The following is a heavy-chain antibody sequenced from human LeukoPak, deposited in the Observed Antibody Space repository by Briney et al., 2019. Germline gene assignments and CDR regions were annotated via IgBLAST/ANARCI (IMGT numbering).Heavy chain of an antibody. J-gene: IGHJ3*02. D-gene: IGHD3-9*01. CDR2: IKQDGSEK. CDR3: ARAAYDILAYSLDI. Sequence: GGSLRLSCAASGFSFSNSWMSWVRQAPGKGLEWVANIKQDGSEKYYVDYVKGRFTISRDNAKNSLFLQMNSLRAEDTAVYYCARAAYDILAYSLDIWGQGTMVTVSS. CDR1: GFSFSNSW. V-gene: IGHV3-7*04.